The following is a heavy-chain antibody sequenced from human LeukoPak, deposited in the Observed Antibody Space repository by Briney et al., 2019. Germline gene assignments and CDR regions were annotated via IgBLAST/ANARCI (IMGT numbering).Heavy chain of an antibody. CDR2: IRYDGSNK. V-gene: IGHV3-30*02. D-gene: IGHD6-13*01. CDR1: GFTFSSYG. CDR3: AKGLHRRSSWYDAFDI. J-gene: IGHJ3*02. Sequence: GGSLRLSCAASGFTFSSYGMHWVRQAPGKGLEWVAFIRYDGSNKYYADSVKGRFTISRDNSKNSLYLQMNSLRAEDMALYYCAKGLHRRSSWYDAFDIWGQGTMVTVSS.